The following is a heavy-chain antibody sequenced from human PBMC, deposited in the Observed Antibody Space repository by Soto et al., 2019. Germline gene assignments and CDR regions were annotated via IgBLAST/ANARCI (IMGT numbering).Heavy chain of an antibody. CDR2: IIDSGAST. D-gene: IGHD3-10*02. J-gene: IGHJ5*02. V-gene: IGHV3-23*01. Sequence: GGSLRLSCAASGFTFRSCAMGWVRQAPGKGLEWVSDIIDSGASTYYADSVKGRFTISRDNSKSTLYLQMNSLRAEDTALYYCAKDQLYIRGVIHNWFDPWGQGTLVTVSS. CDR1: GFTFRSCA. CDR3: AKDQLYIRGVIHNWFDP.